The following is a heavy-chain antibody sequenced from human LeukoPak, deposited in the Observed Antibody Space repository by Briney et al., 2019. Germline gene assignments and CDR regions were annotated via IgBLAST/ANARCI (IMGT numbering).Heavy chain of an antibody. V-gene: IGHV1-69*05. J-gene: IGHJ1*01. CDR1: GGTFSSYA. Sequence: SVKVSCKASGGTFSSYAISWVRQAPGQGLEWMGGIIPIFGTANYAQKFQGRVTITTDESTSTAYMELSSLRSEDTAVYYCASPLYYYHSSGYYQFSEYFQHWGQGTLVTVSS. D-gene: IGHD3-22*01. CDR3: ASPLYYYHSSGYYQFSEYFQH. CDR2: IIPIFGTA.